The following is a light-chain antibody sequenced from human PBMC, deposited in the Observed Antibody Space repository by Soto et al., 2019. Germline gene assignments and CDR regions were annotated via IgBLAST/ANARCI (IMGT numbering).Light chain of an antibody. J-gene: IGKJ4*01. CDR3: QQYGDSPLT. V-gene: IGKV3-20*01. CDR2: GAS. Sequence: EILMTQSPSTLPVSPGERATLSCRASQSVSSNLAWYQQKPGQAPRLLIYGASSRATGIPDRFSGSGSGTDFTLTISRLEPEDFAVYYCQQYGDSPLTFGGGTKVDIK. CDR1: QSVSSN.